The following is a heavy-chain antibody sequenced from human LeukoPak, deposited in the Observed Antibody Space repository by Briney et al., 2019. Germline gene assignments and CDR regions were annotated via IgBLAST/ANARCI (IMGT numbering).Heavy chain of an antibody. CDR2: ISTDGRDK. D-gene: IGHD1-26*01. J-gene: IGHJ4*02. V-gene: IGHV3-30*03. CDR3: AREDSGSYHY. CDR1: RFIFSRYA. Sequence: GSLRLSCAASRFIFSRYAMHWVRQAPGKGLEWVAVISTDGRDKHYADSVKGRFTISGDNSENTLYLQMNSLRAEDTAFYYCAREDSGSYHYWGQGTLVTVSS.